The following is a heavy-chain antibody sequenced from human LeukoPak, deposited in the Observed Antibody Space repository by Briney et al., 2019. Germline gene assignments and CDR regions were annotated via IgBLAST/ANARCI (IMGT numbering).Heavy chain of an antibody. D-gene: IGHD3-16*02. CDR2: ISAYNGNT. CDR3: ARTDGLRRSWPYDYVWGSYPLFFDY. V-gene: IGHV1-18*01. CDR1: GYTFTSYG. Sequence: ASVKVSCKASGYTFTSYGISWVRQAPGQGLEWMGWISAYNGNTNYAQKLQGRVTMTTDTSTSTAYMELRSLRSDDTAVYYCARTDGLRRSWPYDYVWGSYPLFFDYWGQGTLVTVSS. J-gene: IGHJ4*02.